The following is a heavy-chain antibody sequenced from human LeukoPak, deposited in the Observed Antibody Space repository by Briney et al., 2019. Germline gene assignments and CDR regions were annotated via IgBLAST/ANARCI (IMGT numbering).Heavy chain of an antibody. CDR2: ISAYNGNT. J-gene: IGHJ3*02. CDR1: GYTFTSYG. V-gene: IGHV1-18*01. Sequence: ASVTVSCKASGYTFTSYGISWVRQAPGQGLEWMGWISAYNGNTNYAQKLQGRVTMTTDTSTSTAYMELRSLRSDDTAVYYCARDPTYYDFWSGYYGDAFDIWGQGTMVAVSS. CDR3: ARDPTYYDFWSGYYGDAFDI. D-gene: IGHD3-3*01.